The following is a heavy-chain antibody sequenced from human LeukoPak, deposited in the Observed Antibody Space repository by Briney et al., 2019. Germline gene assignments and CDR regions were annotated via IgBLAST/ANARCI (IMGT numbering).Heavy chain of an antibody. D-gene: IGHD3-9*01. V-gene: IGHV1-2*02. Sequence: ASVTVSCKPSGYTFTGSYMHRGRQAPGQGVGCRGWMNLNSGRTNYAQKFQVRVTMTRDTSISTAYMELSRLRSHDTAVYYCARSPHILTGEIFDYWGQGTLVTVPS. J-gene: IGHJ4*02. CDR3: ARSPHILTGEIFDY. CDR1: GYTFTGSY. CDR2: MNLNSGRT.